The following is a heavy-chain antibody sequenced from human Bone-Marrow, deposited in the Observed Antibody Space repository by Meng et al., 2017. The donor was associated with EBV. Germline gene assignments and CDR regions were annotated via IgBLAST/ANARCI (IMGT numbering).Heavy chain of an antibody. CDR2: INTNTGNP. CDR1: GYTFTYST. D-gene: IGHD3-22*01. V-gene: IGHV7-4-1*02. Sequence: QLVQSGSELKKPGVSGKVSCKASGYTFTYSTMNWVRQAPGQGLEWLGWINTNTGNPTYAQGFTGRFVFSLDTSVSTAYLQISSLKAEDTAVYYCARAHDSSGYYPLTWGQGTLVTVSS. J-gene: IGHJ5*02. CDR3: ARAHDSSGYYPLT.